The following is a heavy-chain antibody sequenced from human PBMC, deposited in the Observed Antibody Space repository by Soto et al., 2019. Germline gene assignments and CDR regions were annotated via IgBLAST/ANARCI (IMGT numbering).Heavy chain of an antibody. CDR3: AGRYCSSTSCYWVDV. CDR2: ISSSGSTI. D-gene: IGHD2-2*01. CDR1: GFTFSDYY. V-gene: IGHV3-11*01. Sequence: GGSLRLSCAASGFTFSDYYMSWIRQAPGKGLEWVSYISSSGSTIYYADSVKGRFTISRDNAKNSLYLQMNSLRAEDTAVYYCAGRYCSSTSCYWVDVWGKGTTVTVSS. J-gene: IGHJ6*04.